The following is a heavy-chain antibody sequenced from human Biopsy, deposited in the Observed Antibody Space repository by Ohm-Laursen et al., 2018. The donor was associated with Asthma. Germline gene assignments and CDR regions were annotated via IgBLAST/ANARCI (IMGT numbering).Heavy chain of an antibody. CDR2: INHSGST. J-gene: IGHJ6*02. CDR3: ARITNDRIAAAGRYYYHGMDV. CDR1: GGSFSGYY. D-gene: IGHD6-13*01. V-gene: IGHV4-34*01. Sequence: TLSLTCAVYGGSFSGYYWSWIRQPPGKGLEWIGEINHSGSTNYNPSLKSRVTISVDTSKNQFSLKLSSVTAADTAVYYCARITNDRIAAAGRYYYHGMDVWGQGTTVTVSS.